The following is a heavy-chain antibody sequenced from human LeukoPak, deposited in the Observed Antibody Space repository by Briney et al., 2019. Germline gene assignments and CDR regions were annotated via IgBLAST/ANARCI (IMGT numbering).Heavy chain of an antibody. CDR2: INHSGST. CDR3: AKSNGYGLVDI. CDR1: GGSFSGYC. Sequence: KPSETLSLTCAVYGGSFSGYCWSWIRQPPGKGLEWIGEINHSGSTNYNPSLKSRVTISVDTSKNQFSLKLNSVTAADTAVYYCAKSNGYGLVDIWGQGTMVTVSS. J-gene: IGHJ3*02. D-gene: IGHD3-10*01. V-gene: IGHV4-34*01.